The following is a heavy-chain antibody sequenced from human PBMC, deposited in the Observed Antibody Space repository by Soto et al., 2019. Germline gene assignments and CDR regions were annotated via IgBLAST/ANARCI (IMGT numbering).Heavy chain of an antibody. D-gene: IGHD6-13*01. Sequence: PGGSLRLSCAASGFTFNNFAMSWVRQAPGKGLEWVSAISGSGSNTYYADSVKGRFTISRDNSKNTLYLQMNSLRAEDTAVYYCAKDQGAAGTLNYWGQGTLVTVSS. CDR1: GFTFNNFA. CDR3: AKDQGAAGTLNY. J-gene: IGHJ4*02. V-gene: IGHV3-23*01. CDR2: ISGSGSNT.